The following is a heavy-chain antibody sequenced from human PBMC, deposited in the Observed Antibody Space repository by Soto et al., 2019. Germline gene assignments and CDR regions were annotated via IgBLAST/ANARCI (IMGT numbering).Heavy chain of an antibody. V-gene: IGHV3-23*01. CDR2: ISGNGGTT. Sequence: EVQLLESGGGLVQPGGSLRVSCAASGFTFSTYALGWVRQAPGKGLEWVSAISGNGGTTYYSDSVKGRFSISRDNSKNTLYLQMNSPRAEDTAVYYCVKAIYGGADYWGQGTLVTVSS. J-gene: IGHJ4*02. CDR3: VKAIYGGADY. CDR1: GFTFSTYA. D-gene: IGHD4-17*01.